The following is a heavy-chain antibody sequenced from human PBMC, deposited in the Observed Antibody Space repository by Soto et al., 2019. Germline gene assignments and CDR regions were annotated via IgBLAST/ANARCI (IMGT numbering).Heavy chain of an antibody. CDR3: ARDNEYVVRGVDAFDI. CDR2: IIPIFGTA. V-gene: IGHV1-69*13. J-gene: IGHJ3*02. D-gene: IGHD3-10*01. Sequence: SVKVSCKASGGTFSSYAISWVRQAPGQGLEWMGGIIPIFGTANCAQKFQGRVTITADESTSTAYMELSSLRSEDTAVYYCARDNEYVVRGVDAFDIWGQGTMVTVSS. CDR1: GGTFSSYA.